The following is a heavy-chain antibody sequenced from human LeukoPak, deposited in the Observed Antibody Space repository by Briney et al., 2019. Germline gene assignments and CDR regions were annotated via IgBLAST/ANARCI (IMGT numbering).Heavy chain of an antibody. J-gene: IGHJ4*02. V-gene: IGHV3-7*01. CDR3: ARCTTGRTFGSLREIKRSREIDY. Sequence: GGSLRLSCAASGFTFSSYWMSWVRQAPGKGLEWVANIKQDGSEKYYADSVKGRFTISRDNAKNSLYLQMNSLRAEDTAVYYCARCTTGRTFGSLREIKRSREIDYWGQGTLVTVSS. CDR2: IKQDGSEK. CDR1: GFTFSSYW. D-gene: IGHD1-1*01.